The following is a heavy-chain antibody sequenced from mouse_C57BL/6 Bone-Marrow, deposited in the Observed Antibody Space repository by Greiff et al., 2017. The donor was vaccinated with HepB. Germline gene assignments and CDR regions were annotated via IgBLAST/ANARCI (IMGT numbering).Heavy chain of an antibody. D-gene: IGHD2-4*01. Sequence: DVKLVESGGGLVKPGGSLKLSCAASGFTFSSYAMSWVRQTPEKRLEWVATISDGGSYTYYPDNVKGRFTISRDNAKNNLYLQMSHLKSEDTAMYYCARDEGLPYYYAMDYWGQGTSVTVSS. J-gene: IGHJ4*01. CDR3: ARDEGLPYYYAMDY. V-gene: IGHV5-4*01. CDR2: ISDGGSYT. CDR1: GFTFSSYA.